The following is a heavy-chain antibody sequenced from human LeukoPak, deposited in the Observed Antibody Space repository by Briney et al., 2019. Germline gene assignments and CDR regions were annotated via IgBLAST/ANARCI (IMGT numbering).Heavy chain of an antibody. J-gene: IGHJ4*02. CDR2: ISAYNGNT. D-gene: IGHD1-26*01. CDR3: ARDLYSGSYQGAADY. V-gene: IGHV1-18*01. Sequence: GASVKVSCKASGYTFTSYGISWVRQAPGQGLEWMGWISAYNGNTNYAQKLQGRVTMTTDTSTSTAYMELRSLRSDDTAVYYCARDLYSGSYQGAADYWGQGTLVTVSS. CDR1: GYTFTSYG.